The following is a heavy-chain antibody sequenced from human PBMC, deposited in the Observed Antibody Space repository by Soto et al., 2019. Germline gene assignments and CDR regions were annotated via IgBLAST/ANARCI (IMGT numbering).Heavy chain of an antibody. CDR3: ARVGGYYYYYMDV. D-gene: IGHD2-15*01. CDR2: ISSSSSYI. J-gene: IGHJ6*03. V-gene: IGHV3-21*01. CDR1: GFTFSSYS. Sequence: EVQLVESGGGLVKPGGSLRLSCAASGFTFSSYSMNWVRQAPGKGLEWVSSISSSSSYIYYADSVKGRFTISRDNAKKSLYLQMNSLRAEDTAVYYCARVGGYYYYYMDVWGKGTTVTVSS.